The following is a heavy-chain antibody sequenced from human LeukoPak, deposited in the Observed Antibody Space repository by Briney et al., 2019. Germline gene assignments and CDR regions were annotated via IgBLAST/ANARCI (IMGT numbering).Heavy chain of an antibody. CDR1: GFTFSRYA. Sequence: PGGSLRLSCAASGFTFSRYAMSWVRQAPGKGLEWVSAISGSGGSTYYADSVKGRFTISRDNSKNTLYPQMNSLRAEDTAVYYCAKDSYYYDSSGTPLPYYFDYWGQGTLVTVSS. D-gene: IGHD3-22*01. CDR3: AKDSYYYDSSGTPLPYYFDY. V-gene: IGHV3-23*01. CDR2: ISGSGGST. J-gene: IGHJ4*02.